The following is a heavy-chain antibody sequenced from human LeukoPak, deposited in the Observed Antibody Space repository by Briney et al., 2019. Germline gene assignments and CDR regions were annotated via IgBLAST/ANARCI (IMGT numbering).Heavy chain of an antibody. Sequence: GGSLRLSCAASGFTFSSYWMHWVGQAPGKGLVWVSRINSDGSSTSYADSVKGRFTNSRDNAKNTLYLQMNSLRAEDTAVYYCAGELRYFDWSPGDGFDPWGQGTLVTVSS. CDR2: INSDGSST. V-gene: IGHV3-74*01. D-gene: IGHD3-9*01. CDR3: AGELRYFDWSPGDGFDP. J-gene: IGHJ5*02. CDR1: GFTFSSYW.